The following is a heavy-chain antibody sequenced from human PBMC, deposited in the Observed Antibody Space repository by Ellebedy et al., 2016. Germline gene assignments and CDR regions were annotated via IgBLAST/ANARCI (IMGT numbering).Heavy chain of an antibody. Sequence: SETLSLXCAVYGGSFSGYYWSWIRQPPGKGLEWIGEINHSGSTNYNPSLKSRVTISVDTSKNQFSLKLSSVTAADTAVYYCARVGMTTVTKNWFDPWGQGTLVTVSS. CDR3: ARVGMTTVTKNWFDP. D-gene: IGHD4-11*01. J-gene: IGHJ5*02. CDR1: GGSFSGYY. CDR2: INHSGST. V-gene: IGHV4-34*01.